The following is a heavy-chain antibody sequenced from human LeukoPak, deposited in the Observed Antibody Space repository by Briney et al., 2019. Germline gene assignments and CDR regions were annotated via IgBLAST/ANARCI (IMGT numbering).Heavy chain of an antibody. J-gene: IGHJ3*02. D-gene: IGHD3-16*02. Sequence: SETLSLTCAVYGGSFSGYYWSRIRQPPGKGLEWIGEINHSGSTNYNPSLKSRVTISVDTSKNQFSLKLSSVTAADTAVYYCARGLYDYVWGSYRYAFDIWGQGTMVTVSS. V-gene: IGHV4-34*01. CDR1: GGSFSGYY. CDR3: ARGLYDYVWGSYRYAFDI. CDR2: INHSGST.